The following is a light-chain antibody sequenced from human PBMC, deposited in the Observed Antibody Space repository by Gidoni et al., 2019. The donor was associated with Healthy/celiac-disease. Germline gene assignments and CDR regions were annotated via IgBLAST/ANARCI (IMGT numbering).Light chain of an antibody. CDR1: QSVSSSY. Sequence: EIVLTQSPGTLSLSPGERATLSCRASQSVSSSYLAWYQQKPGQAPRLLIYGASSRATGIPDRFSGSGSGTDFTLTISRLEPEDFAVYCWQQYGSSPLTFXGXTKVEIK. V-gene: IGKV3-20*01. J-gene: IGKJ4*01. CDR2: GAS. CDR3: QQYGSSPLT.